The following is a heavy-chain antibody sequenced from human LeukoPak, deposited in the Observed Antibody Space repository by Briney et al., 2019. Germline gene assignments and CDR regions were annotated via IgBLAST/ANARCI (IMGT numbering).Heavy chain of an antibody. CDR3: ASTGYSSGWSDY. J-gene: IGHJ4*02. CDR2: IYSGGST. D-gene: IGHD6-19*01. V-gene: IGHV3-53*01. CDR1: GFTVSSNY. Sequence: GGSLRLSCAASGFTVSSNYMSWVRQAPGKGLEWVSVIYSGGSTYYADSVKGRFTISRDNAKNSLYLQMNSLRAEDTAVYYCASTGYSSGWSDYWGQGTLVTVSS.